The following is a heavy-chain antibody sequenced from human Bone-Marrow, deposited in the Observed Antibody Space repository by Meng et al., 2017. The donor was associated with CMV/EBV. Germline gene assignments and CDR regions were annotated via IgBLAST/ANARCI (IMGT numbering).Heavy chain of an antibody. CDR3: ARAAADYYYYYGMDV. D-gene: IGHD6-13*01. Sequence: GESLKISCAASGFTFSSYAMSWVRQAPGKGLEWVSAISGSGGSTYYADSVKGRFTISRDNSKNTLYLQMNSLRAEDTAVYYCARAAADYYYYYGMDVWGQGTTVTVSS. V-gene: IGHV3-23*01. CDR1: GFTFSSYA. J-gene: IGHJ6*02. CDR2: ISGSGGST.